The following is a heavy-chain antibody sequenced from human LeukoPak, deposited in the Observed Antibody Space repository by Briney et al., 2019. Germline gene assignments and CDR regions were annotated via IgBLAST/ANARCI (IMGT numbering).Heavy chain of an antibody. D-gene: IGHD6-19*01. CDR3: AKPAVAVGYYFDY. Sequence: PGGSRRLSCAASGFTFSSYAMSWVRQAPGKGLEWVSAISGSGGSTYYADSVKGRFTISRDNSKYTLYLQMNSLRAEDTAVYYCAKPAVAVGYYFDYWGQGTLVTVSS. CDR1: GFTFSSYA. V-gene: IGHV3-23*01. J-gene: IGHJ4*02. CDR2: ISGSGGST.